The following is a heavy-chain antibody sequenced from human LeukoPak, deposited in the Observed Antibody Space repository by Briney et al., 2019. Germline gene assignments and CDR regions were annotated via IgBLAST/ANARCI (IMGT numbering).Heavy chain of an antibody. CDR2: ISSSGSTI. Sequence: PGGSLRLSCAASGFTVSSNYMSWVRQTPGKGLEWVSYISSSGSTIYYADSVKGRFTISRDNAKNSLYLQMNSLRAEDTAVYYCATELGFRNAFDIWGQGTMVTVSS. V-gene: IGHV3-11*01. CDR1: GFTVSSNY. J-gene: IGHJ3*02. D-gene: IGHD3-16*01. CDR3: ATELGFRNAFDI.